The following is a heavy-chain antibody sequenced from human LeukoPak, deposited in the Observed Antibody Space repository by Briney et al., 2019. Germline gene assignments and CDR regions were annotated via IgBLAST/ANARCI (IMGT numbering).Heavy chain of an antibody. CDR1: GFSFSRYT. CDR2: ISSTSNYI. Sequence: GGSLRLSCAASGFSFSRYTLTWVRQAPGEGLEWVSSISSTSNYIYYADSVKGRFTISRDNAKNSLYLQMNSLRAEDTAVYYCARAGVMVRGVRGAFDIWGQGTMVTVSS. CDR3: ARAGVMVRGVRGAFDI. V-gene: IGHV3-21*04. J-gene: IGHJ3*02. D-gene: IGHD3-10*01.